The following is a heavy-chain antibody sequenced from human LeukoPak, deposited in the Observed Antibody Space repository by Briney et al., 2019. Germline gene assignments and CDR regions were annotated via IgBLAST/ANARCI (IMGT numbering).Heavy chain of an antibody. D-gene: IGHD2-8*01. Sequence: SETLSLTCTVSGGSISSSSYYWGWIRQPPGQGLEWIGSIYYSGSTYYNPSLKSRVTISVDTSKNQFSLKLSSVTAADTAVYYCHIVLMVYSNWFDPWGQGTLVTVSS. J-gene: IGHJ5*02. V-gene: IGHV4-39*01. CDR1: GGSISSSSYY. CDR2: IYYSGST. CDR3: HIVLMVYSNWFDP.